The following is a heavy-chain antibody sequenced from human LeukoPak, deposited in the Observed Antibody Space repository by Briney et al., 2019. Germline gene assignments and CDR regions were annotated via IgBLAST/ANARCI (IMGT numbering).Heavy chain of an antibody. V-gene: IGHV4-61*02. CDR2: IYTSGST. CDR1: GGSISSGSYY. J-gene: IGHJ5*02. D-gene: IGHD6-19*01. Sequence: SQTLSLTCTVSGGSISSGSYYWSWIRQPAGKGLEWIGRIYTSGSTNYNPSLKSRVTISVDTSKNQFSLKLSSVTAADTAVYYCAREGESSQWLANNWFDPWGQGTWSPSPQ. CDR3: AREGESSQWLANNWFDP.